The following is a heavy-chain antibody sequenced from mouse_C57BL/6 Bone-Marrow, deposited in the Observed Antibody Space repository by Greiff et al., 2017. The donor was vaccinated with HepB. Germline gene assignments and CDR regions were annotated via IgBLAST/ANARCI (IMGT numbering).Heavy chain of an antibody. CDR2: IHPNSGST. J-gene: IGHJ2*01. V-gene: IGHV1-64*01. D-gene: IGHD1-1*01. CDR3: GPITTVVIDY. Sequence: VQLQQPGAELVKPGASVKLSCKASGYTFTSYWMHWVKQRPGQGLEWIGMIHPNSGSTNYNEKFKSKATLTVDKSSSTAYMQLSSLTSEDSAVYYCGPITTVVIDYWGQGTTLTVSS. CDR1: GYTFTSYW.